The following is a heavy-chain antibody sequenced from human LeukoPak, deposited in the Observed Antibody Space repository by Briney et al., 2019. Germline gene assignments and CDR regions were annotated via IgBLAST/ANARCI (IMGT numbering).Heavy chain of an antibody. CDR1: GFTVSSNY. J-gene: IGHJ4*02. CDR2: IYSGGST. CDR3: AREWDYSSAFDY. V-gene: IGHV3-66*01. Sequence: QAGGSLRLSCAASGFTVSSNYMSWVRQAPGKGLEWVSVIYSGGSTYYADSVKGRFTISRDNSKNTLYLQMNSLRAEDTAVYYCAREWDYSSAFDYWGQGTLVTVSS. D-gene: IGHD6-25*01.